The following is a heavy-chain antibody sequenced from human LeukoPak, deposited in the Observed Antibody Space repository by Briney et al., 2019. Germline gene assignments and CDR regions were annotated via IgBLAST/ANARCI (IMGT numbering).Heavy chain of an antibody. D-gene: IGHD3-9*01. CDR1: GFTFSSYG. CDR2: VWSDGSNK. V-gene: IGHV3-33*08. J-gene: IGHJ6*02. Sequence: GGSLRLSCAPSGFTFSSYGMHWVRQAPGRGLEWVAVVWSDGSNKYYTDSVKGRFTISRDNSKNTLYLRMNSLRAEDTAVYYCARDQDDILTGYFDVWGQGTTVTVSS. CDR3: ARDQDDILTGYFDV.